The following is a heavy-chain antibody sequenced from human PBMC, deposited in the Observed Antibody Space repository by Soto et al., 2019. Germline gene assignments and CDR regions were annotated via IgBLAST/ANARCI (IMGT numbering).Heavy chain of an antibody. J-gene: IGHJ3*01. CDR3: AKDRLRAGGLVPIPLDAFHV. V-gene: IGHV3-30*18. Sequence: PGGSLRLSCETSGFRFSSFGMHWVRQAPGRGLEWVAVMSNDGTKKFYADSVKGRFIVSRDNSKNTLYLQMFSLRIEDTAVYYWAKDRLRAGGLVPIPLDAFHVSGRGTLPTVSS. CDR1: GFRFSSFG. D-gene: IGHD6-19*01. CDR2: MSNDGTKK.